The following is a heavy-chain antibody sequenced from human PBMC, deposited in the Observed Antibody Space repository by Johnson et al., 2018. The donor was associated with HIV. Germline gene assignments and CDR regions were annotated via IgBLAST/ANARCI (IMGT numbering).Heavy chain of an antibody. Sequence: QVQLVESGGGVVQPGRSLRLSCTASAFTFSNYALHWVRQAPGKGLEWMAVISHDGSNKYYTNSLKGRFTTSRDNSRKTIYLQMNILRPEDTAVYYCASGVTARAPVFMWGQGTMVTVSS. CDR1: AFTFSNYA. CDR3: ASGVTARAPVFM. V-gene: IGHV3-30*04. D-gene: IGHD6-6*01. CDR2: ISHDGSNK. J-gene: IGHJ3*02.